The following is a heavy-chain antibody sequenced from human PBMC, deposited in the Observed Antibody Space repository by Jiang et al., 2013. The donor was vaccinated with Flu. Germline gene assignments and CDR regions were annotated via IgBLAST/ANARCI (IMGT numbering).Heavy chain of an antibody. CDR2: VSISGGTT. CDR1: GFTFSDYA. J-gene: IGHJ4*02. CDR3: ARDSTAYYYGNSNWHGLIDS. Sequence: VQLVESGGGLVQPGGSLRLSCAASGFTFSDYAMTWVRQAPGRGLEWVTTVSISGGTTYYADSVKGRFTVSRDSFKTIVFLQMNSLRPEDTAVYYCARDSTAYYYGNSNWHGLIDSWGQGTLVTVSS. V-gene: IGHV3-23*04. D-gene: IGHD2/OR15-2a*01.